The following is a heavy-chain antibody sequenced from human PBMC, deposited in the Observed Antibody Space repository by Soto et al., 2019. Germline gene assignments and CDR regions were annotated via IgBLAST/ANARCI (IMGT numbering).Heavy chain of an antibody. V-gene: IGHV4-34*01. CDR1: GGSFSGYY. CDR2: INHSGST. J-gene: IGHJ5*02. Sequence: PSETLSLTCAVYGGSFSGYYWSWIRQPPGKGLEWIGEINHSGSTNYNPSLKSRVTISVDTSKNQFSLKLSSVTAADTAVYYCARVPFGGNWFDPWGQGTLVTVSS. CDR3: ARVPFGGNWFDP. D-gene: IGHD3-10*01.